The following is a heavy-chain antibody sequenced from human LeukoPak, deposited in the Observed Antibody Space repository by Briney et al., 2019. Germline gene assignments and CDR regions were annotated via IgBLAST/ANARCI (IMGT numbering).Heavy chain of an antibody. CDR2: IYPGDSDT. Sequence: GESLKISCKGSGYSFTSYWIGWVRQMPGKGLEWMGIIYPGDSDTRYSPSFQGRVTISADKSISTAYLQWSSLKASDTAMYYCARHESTMVRGVYYYYGMDVWGQGTTVTVSS. V-gene: IGHV5-51*01. D-gene: IGHD3-10*01. CDR3: ARHESTMVRGVYYYYGMDV. CDR1: GYSFTSYW. J-gene: IGHJ6*02.